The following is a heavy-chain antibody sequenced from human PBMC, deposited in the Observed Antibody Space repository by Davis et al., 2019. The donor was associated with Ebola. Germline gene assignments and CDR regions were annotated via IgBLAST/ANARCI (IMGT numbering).Heavy chain of an antibody. CDR2: INPSGGSP. Sequence: ASVKVSCKASGYTFTSYYMHWVRQAPGQGLEWMGMINPSGGSPTYAQKFQGRVTMTRDTSTSTIYMEVTSLSSEDTAVYYCARVGYQWNYRAFLDYWGQGTLVTVSS. CDR3: ARVGYQWNYRAFLDY. V-gene: IGHV1-46*01. CDR1: GYTFTSYY. D-gene: IGHD6-19*01. J-gene: IGHJ4*02.